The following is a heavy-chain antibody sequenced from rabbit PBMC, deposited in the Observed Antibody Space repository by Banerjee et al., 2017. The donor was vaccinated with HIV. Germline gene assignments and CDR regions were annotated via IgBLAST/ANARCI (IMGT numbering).Heavy chain of an antibody. CDR3: ASGYSDIVFNL. CDR1: GFSFSSSYY. V-gene: IGHV1S40*01. Sequence: QSLEESGGGLVQPEGSLTLTCTASGFSFSSSYYMCWVRQAPGKGLEWIGCIGTGSGSTWYARWAKGRFTSSKTAATTVTLQMASLTAADAATYFCASGYSDIVFNLWGQGTLVTVS. J-gene: IGHJ4*01. D-gene: IGHD1-1*01. CDR2: IGTGSGST.